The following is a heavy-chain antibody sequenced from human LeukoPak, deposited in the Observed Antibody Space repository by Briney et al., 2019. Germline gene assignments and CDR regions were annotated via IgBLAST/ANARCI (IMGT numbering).Heavy chain of an antibody. D-gene: IGHD3-10*01. CDR3: AKGDYYDFDY. J-gene: IGHJ4*02. V-gene: IGHV3-23*01. CDR1: GFTFSNYG. CDR2: ITSGVGIT. Sequence: GMSLRLSCAASGFTFSNYGMNWVRQAPGKGLEWVSIITSGVGITYYADSVKGRFTISRDNSKNTLYLQMNSLRAEDTAVYYCAKGDYYDFDYWGQGTLVTVSS.